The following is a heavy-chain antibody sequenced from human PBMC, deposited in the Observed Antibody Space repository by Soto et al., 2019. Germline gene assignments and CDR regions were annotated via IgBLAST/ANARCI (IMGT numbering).Heavy chain of an antibody. CDR1: GFTFSSYA. CDR3: AKDSPYSASYKEDGFDI. V-gene: IGHV3-23*01. Sequence: AGGSLRLSCEVSGFTFSSYAMSWVRQAPGRGLEWVSSISGSGGSTYHADSVNGRFTISRDNSKNTVFLQMNSLRAEDTAVYYCAKDSPYSASYKEDGFDIWGQGSLVTVS. J-gene: IGHJ3*02. CDR2: ISGSGGST. D-gene: IGHD1-26*01.